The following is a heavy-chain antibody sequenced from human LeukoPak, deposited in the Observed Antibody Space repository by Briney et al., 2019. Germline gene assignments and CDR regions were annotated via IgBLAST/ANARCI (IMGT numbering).Heavy chain of an antibody. V-gene: IGHV1-24*01. CDR1: GYTLTELS. CDR2: FDPEDGET. CDR3: ATGGYDSSGLYFDY. Sequence: ASVKVSCKVSGYTLTELSMHWVRQAPGKGLEWRGGFDPEDGETIYAQKFQGRVTMTEDTSTDTAYMELSSLRSEDTAVYYCATGGYDSSGLYFDYWGQGTLVTVSS. J-gene: IGHJ4*02. D-gene: IGHD3-22*01.